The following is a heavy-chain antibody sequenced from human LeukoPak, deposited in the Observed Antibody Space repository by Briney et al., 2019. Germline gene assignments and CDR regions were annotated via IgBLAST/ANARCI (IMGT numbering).Heavy chain of an antibody. CDR3: TKGRGI. J-gene: IGHJ4*02. V-gene: IGHV4-61*09. D-gene: IGHD3-10*01. Sequence: SQTLALTCTVSGGSFSSGSYDWYSIRQTAGKGLEWIGHLYTSGSMSYNPSLKSRVNISVDTSKNQFSVKLTSVTAADTAVYYCTKGRGIWGQGTLVTVSS. CDR2: LYTSGSM. CDR1: GGSFSSGSYD.